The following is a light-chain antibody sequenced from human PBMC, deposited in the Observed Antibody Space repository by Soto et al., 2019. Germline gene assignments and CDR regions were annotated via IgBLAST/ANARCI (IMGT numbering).Light chain of an antibody. CDR1: QSVSSN. CDR3: QQYGRT. V-gene: IGKV3-20*01. J-gene: IGKJ1*01. CDR2: GAS. Sequence: EIVLTQSPDTLSVSPGERATLSCRASQSVSSNLAWYQQKPGQAPRLLIYGASNRATGIPDRFSGSGSGTDFTLTISRLEPEDFAMYYCQQYGRTFGLGTKVDI.